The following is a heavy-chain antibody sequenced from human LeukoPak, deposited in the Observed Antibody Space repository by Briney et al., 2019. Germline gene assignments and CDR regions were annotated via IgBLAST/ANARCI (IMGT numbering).Heavy chain of an antibody. CDR1: GFTFTTYG. D-gene: IGHD6-13*01. Sequence: GGSLRLSCAASGFTFTTYGLHWVRQAPGKGLEWVAAIASNGGSEYYADSVKGRFTISRDNSKNTLFLQMNSLRPDDTAVYYCARRGHYSINWYHYFDYWGQGTLVTVSS. CDR2: IASNGGSE. J-gene: IGHJ4*02. V-gene: IGHV3-30*03. CDR3: ARRGHYSINWYHYFDY.